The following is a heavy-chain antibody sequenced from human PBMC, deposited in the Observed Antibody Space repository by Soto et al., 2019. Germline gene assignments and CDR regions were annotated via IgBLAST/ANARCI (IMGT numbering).Heavy chain of an antibody. CDR3: KAEYTDSSAPVDQTSYLVY. Sequence: EVHLVESGGAGVQPGGSLRLSCAASGFTFDDFTMHWVRQVPGKALEWVSLISWDGTITHYADSVAGRFTISRDNSENSLSLQMTNLRTEDSALYFCKAEYTDSSAPVDQTSYLVYWGQGTLVTVSS. CDR1: GFTFDDFT. CDR2: ISWDGTIT. V-gene: IGHV3-43*01. J-gene: IGHJ4*02. D-gene: IGHD6-6*01.